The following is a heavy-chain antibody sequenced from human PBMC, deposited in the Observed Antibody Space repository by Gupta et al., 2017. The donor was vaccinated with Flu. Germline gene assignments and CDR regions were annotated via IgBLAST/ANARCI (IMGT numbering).Heavy chain of an antibody. CDR1: GYTFSDYY. V-gene: IGHV1-2*02. Sequence: VQLVQSGAEVKKPGASVTVSCKASGYTFSDYYIHGMRQAPGQGLEWMGWSNPDRGVTNYAQKFQGRVARTRDKSISAAYMEVTWLRSDETAMYVGAREAAFGHNWFDPWGQGTRGTVSS. J-gene: IGHJ5*02. CDR2: SNPDRGVT. D-gene: IGHD3-3*01. CDR3: AREAAFGHNWFDP.